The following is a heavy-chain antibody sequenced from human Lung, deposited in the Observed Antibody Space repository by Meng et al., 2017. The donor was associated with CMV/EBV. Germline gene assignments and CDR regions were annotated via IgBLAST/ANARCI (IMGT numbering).Heavy chain of an antibody. V-gene: IGHV1-18*01. D-gene: IGHD1-26*01. J-gene: IGHJ4*02. CDR1: GNTFTNYR. CDR3: ARVEVGITSGDY. Sequence: QALLLQSGVEGNMTRLYRKASCNASGNTFTNYRITWVRQGPGQGIEWMGWINAYNGDTNYAQTLQGRVTMTTDTSTSTAYMEPRSLRSDDTAVYYCARVEVGITSGDYWGQGTLVTVSS. CDR2: INAYNGDT.